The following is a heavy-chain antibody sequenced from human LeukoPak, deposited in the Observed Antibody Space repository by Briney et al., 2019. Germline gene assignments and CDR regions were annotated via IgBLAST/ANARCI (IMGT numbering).Heavy chain of an antibody. Sequence: GGSLRLSCAASGFTFSSYAMSWVRQAPGKGLEWVSAISGSGGSTYYADSVKGRFTISRDNSKNTLYLQMNSLRAEDTAVYYCANGYCSSTSCSSLGVWWGQGTLVTVSP. V-gene: IGHV3-23*01. CDR2: ISGSGGST. D-gene: IGHD2-2*03. CDR1: GFTFSSYA. CDR3: ANGYCSSTSCSSLGVW. J-gene: IGHJ4*02.